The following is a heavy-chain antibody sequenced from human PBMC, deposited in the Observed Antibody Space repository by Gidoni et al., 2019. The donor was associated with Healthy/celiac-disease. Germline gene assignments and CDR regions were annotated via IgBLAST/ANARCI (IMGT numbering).Heavy chain of an antibody. CDR3: ARVAQGGYYSSLGY. Sequence: QVPLVPSGAEVTKPGASVKFSCTASGYTFTIYYLHWVRQAPGQGLEWMGIINPSGGSTSYAQKFQGRVTMTRDTSTSTVYMELRRLRSEETAVYYCARVAQGGYYSSLGYWGKGTLVTVSS. V-gene: IGHV1-46*01. CDR2: INPSGGST. D-gene: IGHD3-22*01. J-gene: IGHJ4*02. CDR1: GYTFTIYY.